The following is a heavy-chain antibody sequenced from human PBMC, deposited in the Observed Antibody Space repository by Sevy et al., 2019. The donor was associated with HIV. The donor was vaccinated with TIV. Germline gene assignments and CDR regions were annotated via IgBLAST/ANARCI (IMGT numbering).Heavy chain of an antibody. Sequence: GGSLRLSCAASGFIFNSYSMNWVRQAPGKGLEWDSFISSNSDHIYYADSVRCDFTISRDNAKNSIFQQMNSLRAEDTAVYYFAREHSPSFGLELRGWFDPWGQGTPVTVSS. CDR3: AREHSPSFGLELRGWFDP. CDR1: GFIFNSYS. V-gene: IGHV3-21*01. CDR2: ISSNSDHI. D-gene: IGHD1-7*01. J-gene: IGHJ5*02.